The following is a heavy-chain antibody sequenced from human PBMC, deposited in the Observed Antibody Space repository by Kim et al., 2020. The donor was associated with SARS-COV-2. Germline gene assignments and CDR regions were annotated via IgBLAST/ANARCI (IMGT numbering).Heavy chain of an antibody. D-gene: IGHD3-22*01. CDR2: ISSSSGTI. Sequence: GGSLRLSCAASGFTFSSYSMNWVRQAPGKGLEWVSYISSSSGTIYYADSVKGRFTISRDNAKNSLYLQMNSLRDEDTAVYYCTSDCRLYYDSSGFYSLHFDYWGQGTLVTVSS. CDR1: GFTFSSYS. CDR3: TSDCRLYYDSSGFYSLHFDY. V-gene: IGHV3-48*02. J-gene: IGHJ4*02.